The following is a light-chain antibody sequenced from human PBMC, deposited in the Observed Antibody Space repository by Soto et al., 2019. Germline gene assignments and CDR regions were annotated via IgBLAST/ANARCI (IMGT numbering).Light chain of an antibody. V-gene: IGKV3-20*01. CDR3: QQYGSSPFT. CDR1: QSVSSY. J-gene: IGKJ3*01. CDR2: DAS. Sequence: EIVFTQSPATLSLSPVERATLPCRASQSVSSYLAWYQQKPGQAPRLLIYDASNRATGIPARFSGSGSGTDFTLTISRLEPEDFAVYYCQQYGSSPFTFGPGTKVDI.